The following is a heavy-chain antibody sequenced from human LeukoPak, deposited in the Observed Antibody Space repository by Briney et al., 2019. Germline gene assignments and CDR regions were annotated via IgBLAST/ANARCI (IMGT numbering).Heavy chain of an antibody. D-gene: IGHD2-2*01. Sequence: GGSLRLSCAASGFTVSSNYMSWVRQAPGKGLEWVSVIYSGGSTYYADSVKGRFTISRDNSKNTLYLQMKSLRAEDTAVYYCARGMVVVPAASYYYYGMDVWGQGTTVTVSS. J-gene: IGHJ6*02. CDR1: GFTVSSNY. V-gene: IGHV3-53*01. CDR2: IYSGGST. CDR3: ARGMVVVPAASYYYYGMDV.